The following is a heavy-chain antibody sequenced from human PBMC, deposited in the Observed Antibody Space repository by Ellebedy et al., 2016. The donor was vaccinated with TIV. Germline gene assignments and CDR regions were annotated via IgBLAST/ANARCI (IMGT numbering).Heavy chain of an antibody. CDR3: ARAVVGGIFDY. CDR2: IKQDGSEK. D-gene: IGHD2-15*01. Sequence: PGGSLRLSCVASGFTFSTFSMSWVRQAPGKGLESVASIKQDGSEKYYVDSVKGRFTISRDNARNSLYLQMNSLRAEDTAVYYCARAVVGGIFDYWGQGTLVTVSS. V-gene: IGHV3-7*03. J-gene: IGHJ4*02. CDR1: GFTFSTFS.